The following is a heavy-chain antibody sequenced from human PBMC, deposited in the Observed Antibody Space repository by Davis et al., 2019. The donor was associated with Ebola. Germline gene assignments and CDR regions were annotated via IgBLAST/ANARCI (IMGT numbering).Heavy chain of an antibody. D-gene: IGHD2-2*01. Sequence: ASVNVSCKASGYTFTGYYLAWLRQAPGQGLGWMGWINPYDCGTSYAQKFQGRVSMTRDTSISTAYLQWSSLKASDTAMYYCARRRYQLSTASWDYFDYWGQGTLVTVSS. J-gene: IGHJ4*02. V-gene: IGHV1-2*02. CDR3: ARRRYQLSTASWDYFDY. CDR2: INPYDCGT. CDR1: GYTFTGYY.